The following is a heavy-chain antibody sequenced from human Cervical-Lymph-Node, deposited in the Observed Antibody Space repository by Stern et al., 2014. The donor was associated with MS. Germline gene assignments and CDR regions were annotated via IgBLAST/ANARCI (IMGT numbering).Heavy chain of an antibody. CDR2: IYYRGST. J-gene: IGHJ3*02. CDR3: ARDDHAGGAFDI. D-gene: IGHD3-16*01. Sequence: VQLVESGPRLMKPSQTLSLTCTVSGVSVSTAAYYWSWIRQHPGKGLEWIGYIYYRGSTKYNLSLQSRVTISVDTSRNQFSLNLSSVTAADTAVYYCARDDHAGGAFDIWGQGTMVTVSS. CDR1: GVSVSTAAYY. V-gene: IGHV4-31*03.